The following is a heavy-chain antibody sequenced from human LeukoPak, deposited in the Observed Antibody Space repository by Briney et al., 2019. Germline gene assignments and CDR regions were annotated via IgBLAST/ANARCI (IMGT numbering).Heavy chain of an antibody. J-gene: IGHJ3*02. CDR2: IYSSGST. CDR3: ARRNDFDI. CDR1: GCSITGYH. Sequence: SETLSLTCTVSGCSITGYHWSWIRQPPGKGLEWIGYIYSSGSTEYRPSLKSRATISADTSKNQFSLKLTSVTAADTAIYYCARRNDFDIWGQGTMVTVSS. V-gene: IGHV4-4*08.